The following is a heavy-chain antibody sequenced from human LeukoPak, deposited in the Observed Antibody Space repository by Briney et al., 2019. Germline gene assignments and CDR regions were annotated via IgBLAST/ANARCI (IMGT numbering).Heavy chain of an antibody. CDR3: ARRGYNYGQFDL. CDR1: GFTIGNRA. V-gene: IGHV3-23*01. Sequence: GGSLRLSCAASGFTIGNRAMGWFRQASGKGLEWVSLNIGSGGTTYYAGSVKGRFTVFRDTSRNTPQLQMNNLRAEDTALYYCARRGYNYGQFDLWGPGTLVTVSS. J-gene: IGHJ4*02. D-gene: IGHD5-18*01. CDR2: NIGSGGTT.